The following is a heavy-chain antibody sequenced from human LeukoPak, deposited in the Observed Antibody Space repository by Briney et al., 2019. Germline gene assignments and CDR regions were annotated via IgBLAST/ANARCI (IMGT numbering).Heavy chain of an antibody. J-gene: IGHJ4*02. D-gene: IGHD6-13*01. V-gene: IGHV1-8*01. CDR3: AREHSRSPRIDY. CDR1: GYTFTTSD. Sequence: GASVKVSCKASGYTFTTSDIDWVRQAPGQGLQWMGWMNPNSGNAVYAQKFQGRVTMTRSTSINTAYMELSSLRSDDTAVYYCAREHSRSPRIDYWGQGTLVTVSS. CDR2: MNPNSGNA.